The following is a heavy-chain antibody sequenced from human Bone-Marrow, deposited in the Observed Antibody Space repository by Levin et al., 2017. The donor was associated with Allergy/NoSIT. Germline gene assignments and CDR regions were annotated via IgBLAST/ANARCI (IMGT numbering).Heavy chain of an antibody. D-gene: IGHD2-2*01. V-gene: IGHV1-69*13. Sequence: RASVKVSCKASGGTFSNYAISWVRQAPGQGLEWMAGIIPVFEIVDYARNFEGRVTITADESTSTVYMELSSLRPEDSAVYYCARHGEYCGSTSCFMSYFDYWGQGSPVTVSS. CDR2: IIPVFEIV. CDR1: GGTFSNYA. J-gene: IGHJ4*02. CDR3: ARHGEYCGSTSCFMSYFDY.